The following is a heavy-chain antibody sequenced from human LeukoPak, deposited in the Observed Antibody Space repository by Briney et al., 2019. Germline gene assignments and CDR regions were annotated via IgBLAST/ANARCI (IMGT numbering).Heavy chain of an antibody. CDR3: ARWGSSGYPYYFDY. D-gene: IGHD3-22*01. CDR1: GGTFSSYA. CDR2: IIPIFGTA. Sequence: SVKVSCKASGGTFSSYAISWVRQAPGQGLEWMGGIIPIFGTANYAQKFQGRVTITADESTSTAHMELSSLRSEDTAVYYCARWGSSGYPYYFDYWGQGTLVTVSS. V-gene: IGHV1-69*13. J-gene: IGHJ4*02.